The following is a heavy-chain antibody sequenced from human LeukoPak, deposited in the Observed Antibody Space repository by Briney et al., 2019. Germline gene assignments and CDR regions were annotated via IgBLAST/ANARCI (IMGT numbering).Heavy chain of an antibody. Sequence: GASVKVSCKASGGTFSSYAISWVRQAPGQGLEWMGGIIPIFGTANYAQKFQGRVTITADESTSTAYMELRSLRSDDTAVYYCASGIGVRRPGTFRAHNQYYYYGMDVWGQGTTVTVSS. D-gene: IGHD3-10*01. V-gene: IGHV1-69*13. CDR2: IIPIFGTA. CDR1: GGTFSSYA. J-gene: IGHJ6*02. CDR3: ASGIGVRRPGTFRAHNQYYYYGMDV.